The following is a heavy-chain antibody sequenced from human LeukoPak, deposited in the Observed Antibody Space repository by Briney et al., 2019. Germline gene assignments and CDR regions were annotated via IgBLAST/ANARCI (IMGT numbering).Heavy chain of an antibody. Sequence: TSETLSLTCAVYGGSFSGYYWSWIRQPPGKGLEWIGEINHSGSTNYNPSLKSRVTISVDTSKNQFSLKLSSVTAADTAVYYCARGCGYWGQGTLVTVSS. V-gene: IGHV4-34*01. CDR3: ARGCGY. CDR2: INHSGST. J-gene: IGHJ4*02. CDR1: GGSFSGYY.